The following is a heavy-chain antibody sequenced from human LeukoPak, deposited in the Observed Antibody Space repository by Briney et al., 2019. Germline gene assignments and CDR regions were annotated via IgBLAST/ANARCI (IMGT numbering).Heavy chain of an antibody. CDR2: INPNSGGT. J-gene: IGHJ4*02. CDR3: ARAPSIRVITNFDY. CDR1: GYTFTGYY. V-gene: IGHV1-2*02. Sequence: GASVKVSCKASGYTFTGYYMHWVRQAPGQGLEWMGWINPNSGGTNYAQKFQGRVTMTRDTSISTAYMELSRLRSDDTAVYYRARAPSIRVITNFDYWGQGTLVTVSS. D-gene: IGHD3-16*02.